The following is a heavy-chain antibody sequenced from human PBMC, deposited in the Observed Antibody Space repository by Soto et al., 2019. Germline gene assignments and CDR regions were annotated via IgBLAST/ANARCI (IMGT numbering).Heavy chain of an antibody. CDR1: GYSFTSYW. J-gene: IGHJ6*02. Sequence: GESLKISCKGSGYSFTSYWIGWVRQMPGKGLEWMGIIYPGDSDTRYSPSFQGQVTISADKSISTAYLQWSSLKASDTAMYYCARCYGSSYPPDYYYYGMDVWGQGTTVTVSS. D-gene: IGHD6-6*01. CDR2: IYPGDSDT. CDR3: ARCYGSSYPPDYYYYGMDV. V-gene: IGHV5-51*01.